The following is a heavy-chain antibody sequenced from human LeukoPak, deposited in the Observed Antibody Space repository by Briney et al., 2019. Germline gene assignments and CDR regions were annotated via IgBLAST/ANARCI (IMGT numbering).Heavy chain of an antibody. D-gene: IGHD3-9*01. Sequence: GGSLRLSCAASGFTFSSNYMSWVRQAPGKGLEWVSVIYSGGSTYYADSVKGRFTISRDNSKNTLYLQMNSLRAEDTAVYYCARDTRHYDILTGYTVGMDVWGQGTTVTVS. V-gene: IGHV3-66*01. J-gene: IGHJ6*02. CDR3: ARDTRHYDILTGYTVGMDV. CDR2: IYSGGST. CDR1: GFTFSSNY.